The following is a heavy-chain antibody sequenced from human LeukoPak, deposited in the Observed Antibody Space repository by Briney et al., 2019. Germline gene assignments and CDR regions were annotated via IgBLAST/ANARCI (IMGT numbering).Heavy chain of an antibody. D-gene: IGHD3-3*01. CDR2: MNPNSGNT. CDR1: GYTFTSYD. Sequence: ASVKVSCKASGYTFTSYDINWVRQATGQGLEWMGWMNPNSGNTGYAQKFQGRVTMNRNTSISTAYMELSSLRSEDTAVYYCARGGIYDFWSGYDYWGQGTLVTVSS. CDR3: ARGGIYDFWSGYDY. J-gene: IGHJ4*02. V-gene: IGHV1-8*01.